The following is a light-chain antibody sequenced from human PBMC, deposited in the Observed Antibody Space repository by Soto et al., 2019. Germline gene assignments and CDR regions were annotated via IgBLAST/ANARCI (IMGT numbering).Light chain of an antibody. V-gene: IGKV3-20*01. Sequence: EIVLTQSPFTLSVSPGERATLSCRASQSVSSSYLAWYQQKPGQAPRLLIYGASSRATGIPDRFSGSGSGTDFTLTISRLEPEDFAVYYCQQYGSSPPWTFGQGTKVDIK. CDR2: GAS. J-gene: IGKJ1*01. CDR1: QSVSSSY. CDR3: QQYGSSPPWT.